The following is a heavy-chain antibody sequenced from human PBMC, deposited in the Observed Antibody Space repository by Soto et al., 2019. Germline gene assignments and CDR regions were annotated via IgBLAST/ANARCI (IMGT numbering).Heavy chain of an antibody. J-gene: IGHJ5*02. V-gene: IGHV5-51*01. D-gene: IGHD4-17*01. Sequence: PVASRKISCKVSGYSFTSYWIGWVRQIPGKGLEWMGIIYPGDSDTRYSPSFQGQVTISADKSISTAYLQWSSLKASDTAMYYCARHAVPVTTLQYNWFDPWGQGTLVTVSS. CDR1: GYSFTSYW. CDR3: ARHAVPVTTLQYNWFDP. CDR2: IYPGDSDT.